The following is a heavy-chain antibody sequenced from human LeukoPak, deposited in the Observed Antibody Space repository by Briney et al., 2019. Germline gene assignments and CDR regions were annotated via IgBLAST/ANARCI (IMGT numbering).Heavy chain of an antibody. CDR2: IYTSGST. D-gene: IGHD3-22*01. CDR1: GGSISSYY. CDR3: ARGLHYYDSSALLV. Sequence: SETLSLTCTVSGGSISSYYWSWIRQPAGKGLEWIGRIYTSGSTNYNPSLKSRATISVDTSKNQFSLKLSSVTAADTAVYYCARGLHYYDSSALLVWGQGTLVTVSS. V-gene: IGHV4-4*07. J-gene: IGHJ4*02.